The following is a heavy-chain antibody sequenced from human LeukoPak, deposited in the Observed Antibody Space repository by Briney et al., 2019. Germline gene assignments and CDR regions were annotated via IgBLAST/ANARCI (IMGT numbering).Heavy chain of an antibody. J-gene: IGHJ6*03. V-gene: IGHV4-34*01. CDR2: INHSGST. D-gene: IGHD6-13*01. CDR1: GGSFSGYY. CDR3: ARGRYSSSWDGCYYYMDV. Sequence: SETLSLTCAVYGGSFSGYYWSWIRQPPGKGLEWIGEINHSGSTNYNPSLKSRVTISVDTSKNQFSLKLSSVTAADTAVYYCARGRYSSSWDGCYYYMDVWGKGTTVTVSS.